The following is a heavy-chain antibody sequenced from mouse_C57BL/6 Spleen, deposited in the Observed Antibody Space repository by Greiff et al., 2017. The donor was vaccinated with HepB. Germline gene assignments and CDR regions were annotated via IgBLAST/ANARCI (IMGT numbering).Heavy chain of an antibody. D-gene: IGHD1-1*01. CDR1: GFTFSSYA. V-gene: IGHV5-4*01. CDR3: ARDPLYYHFDY. Sequence: EVQGVESGGGLVKPGGSLKLSCAASGFTFSSYAMSWVRQTPEKRLEWVATISDGGSYTYYPDNVKGRFTISRDNAKNNLYLQMSHLKSEDTAMYYCARDPLYYHFDYWGQGTTLTVSS. J-gene: IGHJ2*01. CDR2: ISDGGSYT.